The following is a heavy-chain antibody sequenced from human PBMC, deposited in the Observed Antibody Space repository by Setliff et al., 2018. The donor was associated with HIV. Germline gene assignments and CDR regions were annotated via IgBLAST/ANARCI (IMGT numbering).Heavy chain of an antibody. V-gene: IGHV4-39*01. CDR2: IYYSGTT. CDR1: GGSITTSSFY. Sequence: SETLSLTCTVSGGSITTSSFYWGWIRQPPGKGLEWIGDIYYSGTTHYNPSLKSRVTISVDTSENRFSLKLSSVTAADTAVYYCARRPSPYHYYDSSGYSGGNADYWGQGTLVTVSS. J-gene: IGHJ4*02. CDR3: ARRPSPYHYYDSSGYSGGNADY. D-gene: IGHD3-22*01.